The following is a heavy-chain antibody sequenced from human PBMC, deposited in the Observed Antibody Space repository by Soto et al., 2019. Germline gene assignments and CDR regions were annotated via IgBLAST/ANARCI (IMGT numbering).Heavy chain of an antibody. CDR3: ETGGYSSSWYRLESYFFDF. Sequence: QAQLVESGGGVVQPGRSLRLSCEASGFTFKSYGMHWVRHAPGKGLEWVAVVWYDGTNKKYADSVKGRFNTYRDNSKNTLYHPMDSLRAEDTGIYYGETGGYSSSWYRLESYFFDFWGQGSLVTVSS. D-gene: IGHD6-13*01. CDR2: VWYDGTNK. CDR1: GFTFKSYG. V-gene: IGHV3-33*01. J-gene: IGHJ4*03.